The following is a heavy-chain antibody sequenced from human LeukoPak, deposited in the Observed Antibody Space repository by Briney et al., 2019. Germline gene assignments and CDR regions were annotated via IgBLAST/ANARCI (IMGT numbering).Heavy chain of an antibody. V-gene: IGHV4-59*01. J-gene: IGHJ5*02. CDR2: IYYSGDT. CDR1: GGPMTSYY. D-gene: IGHD3-16*01. CDR3: ARGLWSFDP. Sequence: PSETLSLTCTVSGGPMTSYYWSWIRQPPGKGLEWIGYIYYSGDTNYNPSLKSRVTISVDTSKNQFSLKLSSVTATDTAVYYCARGLWSFDPWGQGTLVTVSS.